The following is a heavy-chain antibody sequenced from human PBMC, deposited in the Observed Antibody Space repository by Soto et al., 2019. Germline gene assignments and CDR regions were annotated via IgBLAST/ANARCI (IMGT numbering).Heavy chain of an antibody. CDR1: GGSISSGDYY. Sequence: TSETLSLTCTVSGGSISSGDYYWSWIRQPPGKGLEWIGYIYYSGSTYYNPSLKSRVTISVDTSKNQFSLKLSSVTAADTAVYYCAREISSSAEFDYWGQGTLVTVSS. V-gene: IGHV4-30-4*01. D-gene: IGHD6-6*01. J-gene: IGHJ4*02. CDR3: AREISSSAEFDY. CDR2: IYYSGST.